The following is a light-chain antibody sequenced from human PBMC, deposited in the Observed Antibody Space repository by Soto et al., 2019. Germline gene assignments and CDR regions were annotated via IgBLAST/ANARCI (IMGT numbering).Light chain of an antibody. J-gene: IGLJ2*01. CDR1: AMGNKY. V-gene: IGLV3-1*01. CDR3: QAWDSSTANVV. Sequence: SSELTQPPSVSVSPGQTARITCCGDAMGNKYVSWYQQKPGQSPVLVIYQDIKRPSGIAERFSGSNSGNTATLAISGTQAMDEADYYCQAWDSSTANVVFGGGTKVTVL. CDR2: QDI.